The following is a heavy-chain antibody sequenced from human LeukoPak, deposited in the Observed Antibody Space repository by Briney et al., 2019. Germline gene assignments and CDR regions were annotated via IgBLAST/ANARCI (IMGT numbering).Heavy chain of an antibody. Sequence: SETLSLTCTVSGGSISSYYWSWLRQPPGKGLEWSGEINHSGSTNYNPSLKSRVTISVETSKKQFSLKLSSRTAAETAVYYCARTTLHTAMAGDWGQGTLVTVSS. CDR2: INHSGST. D-gene: IGHD5-18*01. CDR1: GGSISSYY. J-gene: IGHJ4*02. CDR3: ARTTLHTAMAGD. V-gene: IGHV4-34*01.